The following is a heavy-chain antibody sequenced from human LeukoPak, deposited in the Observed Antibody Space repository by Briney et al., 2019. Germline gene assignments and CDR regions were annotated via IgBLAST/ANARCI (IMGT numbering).Heavy chain of an antibody. CDR3: AKNFPHYDILTGYHDY. Sequence: GGSLRLSCAASGFTFSSYAMSWVRQAPGKGLEWVSAISGSGGSTYYADSVKGRLTISRDNSKNTLYLQMNSLRAEDTAVYYCAKNFPHYDILTGYHDYWGQGTLVTVSS. CDR2: ISGSGGST. D-gene: IGHD3-9*01. V-gene: IGHV3-23*01. J-gene: IGHJ4*02. CDR1: GFTFSSYA.